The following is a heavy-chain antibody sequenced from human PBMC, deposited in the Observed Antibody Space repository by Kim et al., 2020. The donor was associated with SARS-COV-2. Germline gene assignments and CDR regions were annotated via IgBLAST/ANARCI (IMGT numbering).Heavy chain of an antibody. CDR2: ISYDGSNK. Sequence: GGSLRLSCAASGFTFSSYAMHWVRQAPGKGLEWVAVISYDGSNKYYADSVKGRFTISRDNSKNTLYLQMNSLRAEDTAVYYCARDSGYDSSGYYSDFDY. CDR1: GFTFSSYA. J-gene: IGHJ4*01. V-gene: IGHV3-30*04. CDR3: ARDSGYDSSGYYSDFDY. D-gene: IGHD3-22*01.